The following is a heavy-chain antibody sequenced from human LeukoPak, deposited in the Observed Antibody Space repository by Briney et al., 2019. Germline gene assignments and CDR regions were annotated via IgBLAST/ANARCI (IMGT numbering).Heavy chain of an antibody. CDR1: GFSISSNY. CDR3: GRGRPRGYSGYVIDY. D-gene: IGHD5-12*01. CDR2: IYSGGST. J-gene: IGHJ4*02. V-gene: IGHV3-53*01. Sequence: PGGSLRLSCAATGFSISSNYISWVRQAPGKGLEWVSVIYSGGSTFFADTVKGRFTISRDNAKNTLYLQMNSLRAEDTAAFYCGRGRPRGYSGYVIDYWGQGTPITVSS.